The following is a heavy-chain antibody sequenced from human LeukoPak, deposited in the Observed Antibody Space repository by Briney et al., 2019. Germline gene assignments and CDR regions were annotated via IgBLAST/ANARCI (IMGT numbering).Heavy chain of an antibody. V-gene: IGHV4-59*01. CDR3: ARAPGIAAAGTHFDF. D-gene: IGHD6-13*01. J-gene: IGHJ4*02. CDR1: GGSLSSYY. Sequence: SETLSLTCTVSGGSLSSYYWSWIRQPPGKGLESIGYIYYSGSAKYNPSLKSRFTISVDTSKNQFSLKLCSVTAGDTAVYYCARAPGIAAAGTHFDFWGQGTLVTVSS. CDR2: IYYSGSA.